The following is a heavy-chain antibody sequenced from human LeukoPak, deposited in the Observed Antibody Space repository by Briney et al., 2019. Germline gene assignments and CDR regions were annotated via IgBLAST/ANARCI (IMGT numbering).Heavy chain of an antibody. Sequence: ASVKVSCKASGYTFTGYYMHWVRQAPGQGLEWMGWINPNSGGTNYAQKFQGRVTMTRDTSISTAYMELSRLRSDDTAVYYCARDLVATYYYYYMDVWGKGTTVTISS. J-gene: IGHJ6*03. CDR1: GYTFTGYY. CDR3: ARDLVATYYYYYMDV. CDR2: INPNSGGT. D-gene: IGHD5-12*01. V-gene: IGHV1-2*02.